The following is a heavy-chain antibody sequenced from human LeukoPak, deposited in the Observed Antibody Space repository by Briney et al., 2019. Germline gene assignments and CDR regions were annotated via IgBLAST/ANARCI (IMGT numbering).Heavy chain of an antibody. D-gene: IGHD3-3*01. J-gene: IGHJ4*02. CDR1: GFTVSSNY. V-gene: IGHV3-53*01. Sequence: PGGSLRLSCAASGFTVSSNYMSWVRQAPGKGLEWVSVIYSGGSTYYAESVKGRFTISRDNSKNTLYLQMNSLRAEDTAVYYCASLPTVDTIFGVVIDYWGQGTLVTVSS. CDR3: ASLPTVDTIFGVVIDY. CDR2: IYSGGST.